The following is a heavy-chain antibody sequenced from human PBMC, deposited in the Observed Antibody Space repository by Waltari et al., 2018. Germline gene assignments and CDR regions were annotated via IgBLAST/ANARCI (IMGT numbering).Heavy chain of an antibody. CDR2: IYTSGST. V-gene: IGHV4-61*02. Sequence: QVQLQESGPGLVKPSQTLSLTCTVSGGSISSGSYYLSWIRQPAGKGLEWNGRIYTSGSTNYNPSLKSRVTISVDTSKNQFSLKLSSVTAADTAVYYCARAPVYCSSTSCYDGGWFDPWGQGTLVTVSS. CDR1: GGSISSGSYY. D-gene: IGHD2-2*01. CDR3: ARAPVYCSSTSCYDGGWFDP. J-gene: IGHJ5*02.